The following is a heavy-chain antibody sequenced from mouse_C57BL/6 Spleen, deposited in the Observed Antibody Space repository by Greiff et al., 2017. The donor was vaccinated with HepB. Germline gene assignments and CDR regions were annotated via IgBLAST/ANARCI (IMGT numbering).Heavy chain of an antibody. CDR2: IYPGSGNT. D-gene: IGHD1-1*01. J-gene: IGHJ1*03. CDR1: GYSFTSYY. CDR3: ARGTVVPHWYFDV. V-gene: IGHV1-66*01. Sequence: QVQLQQSGPELVKPGASVKISCKASGYSFTSYYIHWVKQRPGQGLEWIGWIYPGSGNTKYNEKFKGKATLTADTSSSTAYMQLSSLTSEDSAVYYCARGTVVPHWYFDVWGTGTTVTVSS.